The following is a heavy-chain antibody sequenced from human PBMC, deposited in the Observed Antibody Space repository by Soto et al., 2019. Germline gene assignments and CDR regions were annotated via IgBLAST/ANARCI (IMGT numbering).Heavy chain of an antibody. V-gene: IGHV3-7*01. J-gene: IGHJ6*03. CDR1: GFTFSSYW. CDR3: ARVSTTPVYYYYMDV. D-gene: IGHD2-2*01. CDR2: IKQDGSEK. Sequence: GGSLRLSCAASGFTFSSYWMSWVRQAPGKGLEWVANIKQDGSEKYYVDSVKGRFTISRDNAKNSLYLQMNSLRAEDTAVYYCARVSTTPVYYYYMDVWGKGTTVTVSS.